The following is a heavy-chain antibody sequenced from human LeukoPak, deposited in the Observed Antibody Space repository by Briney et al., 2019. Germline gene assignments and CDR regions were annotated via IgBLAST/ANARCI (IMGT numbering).Heavy chain of an antibody. D-gene: IGHD5-24*01. CDR1: GYTFTSYY. CDR2: INPSGGST. Sequence: ASVKVSCKASGYTFTSYYMHWARQAPGQGLEWMGIINPSGGSTSYAQKFQGRVTMTRDTSTSTVYMELSSLRSEDTAVYYCARSFRDGYNYPYYFDYWGQGTLVTVSS. V-gene: IGHV1-46*01. CDR3: ARSFRDGYNYPYYFDY. J-gene: IGHJ4*02.